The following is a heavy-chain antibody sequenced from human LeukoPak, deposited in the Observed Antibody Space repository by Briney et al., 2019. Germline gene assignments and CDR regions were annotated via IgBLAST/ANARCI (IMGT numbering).Heavy chain of an antibody. J-gene: IGHJ4*02. CDR2: INKDGSST. Sequence: GGSLRLSCAASGFTFSSYWMHWVRQAPGKGLVWVSRINKDGSSTSYADSVKGRFTISRDNSKNTLYLQMNSLRAEDTAVYYCKMVRGVSKYYFDYWGQGTLVTVSS. V-gene: IGHV3-74*01. D-gene: IGHD3-10*01. CDR1: GFTFSSYW. CDR3: KMVRGVSKYYFDY.